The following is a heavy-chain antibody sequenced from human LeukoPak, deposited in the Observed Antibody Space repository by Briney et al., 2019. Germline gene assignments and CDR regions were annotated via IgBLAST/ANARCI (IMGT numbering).Heavy chain of an antibody. D-gene: IGHD1-26*01. V-gene: IGHV4-39*01. CDR3: ARGPEYSGWFDP. CDR1: GGSISSSSYY. J-gene: IGHJ5*02. CDR2: IYYSGST. Sequence: SETLSLTCTVSGGSISSSSYYWGWIRQPPGKGLEWIGSIYYSGSTYYNPSLKSRVTISVGTSKNQFSLKLSSVTAADTAVYYCARGPEYSGWFDPWGQGTLVTVSS.